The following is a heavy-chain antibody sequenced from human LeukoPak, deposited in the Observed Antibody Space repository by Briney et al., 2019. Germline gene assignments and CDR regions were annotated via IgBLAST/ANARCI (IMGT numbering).Heavy chain of an antibody. Sequence: SETLSLTCTVSGGSISSGSYYWSWIRQPAGKGLEWIGRIYTSGSTNYNPSLKSRVTISVDTSKNQFSLKLSSVTAADTAVYYCATQYYDFWSGYPLSYYYCYMDVWGKGTTVTVSS. J-gene: IGHJ6*03. D-gene: IGHD3-3*01. CDR2: IYTSGST. CDR1: GGSISSGSYY. CDR3: ATQYYDFWSGYPLSYYYCYMDV. V-gene: IGHV4-61*02.